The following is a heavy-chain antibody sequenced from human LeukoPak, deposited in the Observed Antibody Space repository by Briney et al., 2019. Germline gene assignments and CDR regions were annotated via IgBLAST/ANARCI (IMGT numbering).Heavy chain of an antibody. CDR1: GGSFSGYY. V-gene: IGHV4-34*01. CDR3: ARATAMAGYYYYYYMDV. D-gene: IGHD5-18*01. Sequence: PSETLSLTCAVYGGSFSGYYWSWIRQPPGKGLEWIGEINHSGSTNYNPSLKSRVTISVDTSKNQFPLKLSSVTAADTAVYYCARATAMAGYYYYYYMDVWGKGTTVTVSS. J-gene: IGHJ6*03. CDR2: INHSGST.